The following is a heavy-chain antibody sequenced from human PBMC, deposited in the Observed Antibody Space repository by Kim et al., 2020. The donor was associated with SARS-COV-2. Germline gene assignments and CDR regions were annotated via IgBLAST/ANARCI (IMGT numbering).Heavy chain of an antibody. CDR2: IDWDDDK. CDR1: GFSLSTSGMC. CDR3: ARSGGSGSSYVLYYYYGMDV. V-gene: IGHV2-70*01. Sequence: SGPTLVKPTQTLTLTCTFSGFSLSTSGMCVSWIRQPPGKALEWLTLIDWDDDKYYSTSLKTRLTISKDTSKNQVVLTMTNMDPVDTATYYCARSGGSGSSYVLYYYYGMDVWGQGTTVTVSS. J-gene: IGHJ6*02. D-gene: IGHD3-10*01.